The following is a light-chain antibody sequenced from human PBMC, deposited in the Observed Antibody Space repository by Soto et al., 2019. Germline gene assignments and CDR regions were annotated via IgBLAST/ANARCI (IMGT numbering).Light chain of an antibody. CDR3: QQYGSSPLFT. CDR2: GAS. CDR1: QSVSSSY. J-gene: IGKJ3*01. V-gene: IGKV3-20*01. Sequence: EIVLTQSPGTLSLSPGERATLSCRASQSVSSSYLAWYQQKPGQAPRLLIYGASSSATGIPDRFSGSGSGTDFTITISRLEPEYLAVYYCQQYGSSPLFTFGRGTKVDIK.